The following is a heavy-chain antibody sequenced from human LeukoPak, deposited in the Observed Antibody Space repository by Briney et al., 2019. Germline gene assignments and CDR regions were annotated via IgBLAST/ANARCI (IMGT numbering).Heavy chain of an antibody. CDR3: ARERPGGLPDF. V-gene: IGHV4-59*01. D-gene: IGHD3-16*01. J-gene: IGHJ4*02. CDR1: SGSISSYY. Sequence: PSETLSLTCTVASGSISSYYWSWIRQPPGKGLEWIGYVFYSGSTNYNPSLKSRVTLLVDTSKNQFSLKLRSVTAADTAVYYCARERPGGLPDFWGQGTLVTVSS. CDR2: VFYSGST.